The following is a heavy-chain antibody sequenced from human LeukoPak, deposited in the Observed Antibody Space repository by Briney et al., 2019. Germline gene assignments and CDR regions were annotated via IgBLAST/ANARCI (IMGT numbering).Heavy chain of an antibody. V-gene: IGHV3-48*03. Sequence: PGGSLRLSCAASGFTFSSYEMNWVRQAPGKGLEWVSYIRSSGSTIYYADSVKGRFTISRDNAKNSLYLQMNSLRAEDTAVYYCARVWIQLWPRNYYYGMDVWGQGTTVTVSS. CDR1: GFTFSSYE. CDR2: IRSSGSTI. J-gene: IGHJ6*02. D-gene: IGHD5-18*01. CDR3: ARVWIQLWPRNYYYGMDV.